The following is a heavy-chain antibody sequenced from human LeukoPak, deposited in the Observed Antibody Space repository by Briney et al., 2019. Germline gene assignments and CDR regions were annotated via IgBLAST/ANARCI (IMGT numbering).Heavy chain of an antibody. Sequence: GGSLRLSCAASGFTFSSYSMNWVRQAPGKGLEWVSSISSSSSYIYYADSVKGRFTISRDNAKNSLYLQMNSLRAEDTAVYYCARGMVTAMGVYYFNYWGQGTLVTVSS. D-gene: IGHD5-18*01. CDR1: GFTFSSYS. V-gene: IGHV3-21*01. CDR2: ISSSSSYI. J-gene: IGHJ4*02. CDR3: ARGMVTAMGVYYFNY.